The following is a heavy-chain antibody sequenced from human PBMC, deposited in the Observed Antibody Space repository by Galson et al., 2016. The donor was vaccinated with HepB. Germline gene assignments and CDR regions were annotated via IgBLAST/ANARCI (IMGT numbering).Heavy chain of an antibody. J-gene: IGHJ4*02. CDR3: AKDDSDYGNDY. D-gene: IGHD4-17*01. CDR2: VSYDGNKT. CDR1: GFTFSSFG. Sequence: SLRLSCAASGFTFSSFGMHWVRQAPGKGLEWVAVVSYDGNKTFYADSVKGRFTISRDDSKSTVYLLMNSLRTEDTAVYFCAKDDSDYGNDYWGQGSLVTVSS. V-gene: IGHV3-30*18.